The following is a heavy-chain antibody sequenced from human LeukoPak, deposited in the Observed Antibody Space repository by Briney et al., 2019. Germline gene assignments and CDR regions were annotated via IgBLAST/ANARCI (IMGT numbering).Heavy chain of an antibody. V-gene: IGHV3-7*01. J-gene: IGHJ4*02. CDR2: IKEDGSEE. D-gene: IGHD3-10*01. Sequence: WVAHIKEDGSEEYYVDSVKGRFTISRDNAKNSLFLQMNSLRAEDTAVYYCARDVYYGRRDYWGQGTLVTVSS. CDR3: ARDVYYGRRDY.